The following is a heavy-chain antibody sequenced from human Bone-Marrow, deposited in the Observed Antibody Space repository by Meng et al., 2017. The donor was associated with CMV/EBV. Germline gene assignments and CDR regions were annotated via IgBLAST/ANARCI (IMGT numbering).Heavy chain of an antibody. CDR2: INPNSGGT. V-gene: IGHV1-2*02. Sequence: ASVKVSCKASGYTFTGYYIHWVRQAPGQGLEWMGWINPNSGGTNYAQKFQGRVTMTRDTSISTAYMELSRLRSDDTAVYYCARDRRLINRGYCSSTSCNDAFDIWGQGTMVTVSS. D-gene: IGHD2-2*01. CDR3: ARDRRLINRGYCSSTSCNDAFDI. J-gene: IGHJ3*02. CDR1: GYTFTGYY.